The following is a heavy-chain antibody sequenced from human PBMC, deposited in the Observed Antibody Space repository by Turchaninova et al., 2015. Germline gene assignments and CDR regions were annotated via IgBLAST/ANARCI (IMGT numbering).Heavy chain of an antibody. D-gene: IGHD1-7*01. Sequence: EVQLVESGGGLVQPGESLRLSCVASGFPFSFFWIGWVRQSPGRGLGGVAIINNDGSAKNHVDRVRGRFTVSRENAKNSLYLQMNSLRAEDTAVYYCAREWIVKAGITNFWGQGTLVTVSS. CDR1: GFPFSFFW. CDR3: AREWIVKAGITNF. CDR2: INNDGSAK. V-gene: IGHV3-7*03. J-gene: IGHJ4*02.